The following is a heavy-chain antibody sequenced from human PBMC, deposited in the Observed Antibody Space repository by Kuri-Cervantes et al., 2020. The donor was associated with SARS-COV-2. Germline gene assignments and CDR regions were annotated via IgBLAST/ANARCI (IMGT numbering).Heavy chain of an antibody. Sequence: GGSLRLSCAASGFTFSSYAMHWVRQAPGKGLEWVSYISSSSTIYYADSVKGRFTISRDNAKNPLYLQMNSLRAEDTAVYYCARDRGDFWSGSINYWGQGTLVTVSS. CDR1: GFTFSSYA. J-gene: IGHJ4*02. CDR3: ARDRGDFWSGSINY. V-gene: IGHV3-48*01. D-gene: IGHD3-3*01. CDR2: ISSSSTI.